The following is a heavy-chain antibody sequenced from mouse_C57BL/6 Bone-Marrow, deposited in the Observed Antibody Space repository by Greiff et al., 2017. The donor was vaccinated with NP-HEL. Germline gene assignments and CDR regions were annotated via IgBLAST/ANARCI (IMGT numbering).Heavy chain of an antibody. CDR3: ARLRSFWYFDV. Sequence: EVQLQQSGPELVKPGASVKISCKASGYTFTDYYMNWVKQSHGKSLAWIGDINPNNGGTSYNQKFKGKATLTVDKSSSTAYMELRSLTSEDSAVYYCARLRSFWYFDVWGTGTTVTVSS. J-gene: IGHJ1*03. CDR2: INPNNGGT. CDR1: GYTFTDYY. V-gene: IGHV1-26*01.